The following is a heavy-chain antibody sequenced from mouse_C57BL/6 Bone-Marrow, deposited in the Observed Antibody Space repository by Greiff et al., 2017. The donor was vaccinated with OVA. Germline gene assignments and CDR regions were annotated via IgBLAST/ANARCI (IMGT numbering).Heavy chain of an antibody. CDR1: GYTFTSYW. CDR2: INPSSGYT. CDR3: ARAGSDWYFDV. J-gene: IGHJ1*03. V-gene: IGHV1-7*01. Sequence: QVQLQQSGAELAKPGASVKLSCKASGYTFTSYWMHWVKQRPGQGLEWIGYINPSSGYTKYNQKFKDKATLTADKSSSTAYMQLSSLMYEDSAVDYCARAGSDWYFDVWGTGTTVTVAS.